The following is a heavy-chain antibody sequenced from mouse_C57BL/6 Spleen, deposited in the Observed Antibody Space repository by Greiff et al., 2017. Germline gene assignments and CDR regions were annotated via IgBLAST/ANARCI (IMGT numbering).Heavy chain of an antibody. CDR2: IYPGSGST. J-gene: IGHJ4*01. CDR3: ARSDGWGVDYYAMDY. Sequence: QVQLKQPGAELVKPGASVKMSCKASGYTFTSYWITWVKQRPGQGLEWIGDIYPGSGSTNYNEKFKSKATLTVDTSSSTAYMQLSSLTSEDSAVYYCARSDGWGVDYYAMDYWGQGTSVTVSS. CDR1: GYTFTSYW. V-gene: IGHV1-55*01. D-gene: IGHD1-1*02.